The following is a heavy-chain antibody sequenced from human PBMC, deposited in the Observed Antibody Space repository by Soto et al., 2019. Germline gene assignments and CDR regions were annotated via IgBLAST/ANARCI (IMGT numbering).Heavy chain of an antibody. J-gene: IGHJ6*03. CDR3: AKYDILPGYSFYYYYYMDV. Sequence: PGGSLRLSCAASGFTFSSYAMSWVRQAPGKGLEWVSAISGSGGSTYYADSVKGRFTISRDNSKNTLYLQMNSPRAGDTAVYYCAKYDILPGYSFYYYYYMDVWGKGTTVTVSS. CDR2: ISGSGGST. CDR1: GFTFSSYA. D-gene: IGHD3-9*01. V-gene: IGHV3-23*01.